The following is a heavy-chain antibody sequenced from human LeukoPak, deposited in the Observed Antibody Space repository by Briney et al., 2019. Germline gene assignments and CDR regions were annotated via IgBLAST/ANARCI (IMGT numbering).Heavy chain of an antibody. CDR3: ARGIAVAGSYYFDY. J-gene: IGHJ4*02. D-gene: IGHD6-19*01. Sequence: ASVKVSCKASGYTFTSYDINWVRQATGQGLEWMGWMNPNSGNTGYAQKFQGRVTMTRNTSISTAYMELSRLRSEDTAVYSCARGIAVAGSYYFDYWGQGTLVTVSS. CDR1: GYTFTSYD. V-gene: IGHV1-8*01. CDR2: MNPNSGNT.